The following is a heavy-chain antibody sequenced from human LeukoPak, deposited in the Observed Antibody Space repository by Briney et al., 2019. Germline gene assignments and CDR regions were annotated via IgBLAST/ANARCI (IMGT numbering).Heavy chain of an antibody. Sequence: GGSLRLSCAASGFTFSTYGIHWVRQAPGKGLEWVAGISYDGSNKYYADSVKGRFTISRDNSKNTLYLQMNSLRAEDTAVYYCAREGIAAAATNLGADYWGQGTLVTVSS. CDR3: AREGIAAAATNLGADY. V-gene: IGHV3-30*03. CDR2: ISYDGSNK. J-gene: IGHJ4*02. D-gene: IGHD6-13*01. CDR1: GFTFSTYG.